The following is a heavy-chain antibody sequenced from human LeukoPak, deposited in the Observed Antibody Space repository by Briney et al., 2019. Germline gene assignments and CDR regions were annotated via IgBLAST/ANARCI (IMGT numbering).Heavy chain of an antibody. CDR1: GFTFDDYA. J-gene: IGHJ4*02. V-gene: IGHV3-9*01. D-gene: IGHD5-18*01. CDR3: ARNYSYGVFN. CDR2: ISWNSGSI. Sequence: GGSLRLSCAASGFTFDDYAMHWGRKAPGKGLEWGSGISWNSGSIGYADSVKGRFTISSNNAKNSLYLQMNSLRADDTAVYFCARNYSYGVFNWGQGTLVTVSS.